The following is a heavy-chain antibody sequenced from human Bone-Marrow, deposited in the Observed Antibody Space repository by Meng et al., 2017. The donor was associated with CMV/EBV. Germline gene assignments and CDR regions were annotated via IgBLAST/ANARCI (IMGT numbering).Heavy chain of an antibody. CDR3: ARDGPHCSVGGCYFDF. Sequence: GNNVNDYQINWVRQAPGQGLEWMGWIDPNSGGTKYAQKFEGRVVMTSDTSTTTVYMELSNLRGDDRAVYYCARDGPHCSVGGCYFDFWGQGSPVTVSS. D-gene: IGHD2-15*01. CDR2: IDPNSGGT. V-gene: IGHV1-2*02. CDR1: GNNVNDYQ. J-gene: IGHJ4*02.